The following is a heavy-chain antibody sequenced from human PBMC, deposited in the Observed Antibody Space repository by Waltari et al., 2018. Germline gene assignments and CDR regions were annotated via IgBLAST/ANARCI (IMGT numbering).Heavy chain of an antibody. J-gene: IGHJ4*02. CDR1: GFTFSSYA. Sequence: EVQLLESGGGLVQPGGSLRLSCAASGFTFSSYAMSWVRQAPGKGLEWVSVIYSGGSTYYADSVKGRFTISRDNSKNKLYLQMNSRRAEDTAVYYCAKWVSGWYGYYFDYWGQGTLVTVSS. CDR2: IYSGGST. V-gene: IGHV3-23*03. CDR3: AKWVSGWYGYYFDY. D-gene: IGHD6-19*01.